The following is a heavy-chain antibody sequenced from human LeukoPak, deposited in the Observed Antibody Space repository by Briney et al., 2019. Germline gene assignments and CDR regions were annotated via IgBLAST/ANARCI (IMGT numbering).Heavy chain of an antibody. D-gene: IGHD3-22*01. CDR3: ARLGYYDRSGYSFGY. CDR2: IYHSGST. CDR1: GGSISSGGYF. Sequence: SQTLSLTCGVCGGSISSGGYFWSWIRQPPGKGLERIGYIYHSGSTYYNQSLKSRVTISADRSKNQYSLKLSSVTAADTAVYYCARLGYYDRSGYSFGYWGQGTLVTVSS. V-gene: IGHV4-30-2*01. J-gene: IGHJ4*02.